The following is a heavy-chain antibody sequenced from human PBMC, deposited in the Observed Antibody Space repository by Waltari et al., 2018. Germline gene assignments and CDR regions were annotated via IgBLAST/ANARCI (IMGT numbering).Heavy chain of an antibody. CDR2: ISSSGSTI. CDR3: ARVVVPAAPDPYYYYGMDV. D-gene: IGHD2-2*01. Sequence: EVQPVESGGGLVQPGGSLRLSCAASGFPLRSYEMNWVRQAPGKGLEWVSYISSSGSTIYYADSVKGRFTISRDNAKNSLYLQMNSLRAEDTAVYYCARVVVPAAPDPYYYYGMDVWGQGTTVTVSS. CDR1: GFPLRSYE. J-gene: IGHJ6*02. V-gene: IGHV3-48*03.